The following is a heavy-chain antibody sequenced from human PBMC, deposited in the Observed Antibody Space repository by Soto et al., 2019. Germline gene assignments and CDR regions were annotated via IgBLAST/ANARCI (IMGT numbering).Heavy chain of an antibody. CDR1: GFAVSIFW. J-gene: IGHJ4*01. CDR2: IKRDGSEK. CDR3: TTDSYITTITVRFDY. Sequence: PGGSLRLSCAASGFAVSIFWMSWVRQAPGKGLEWVANIKRDGSEKYYVDSVKGRFTISRDNAKNSLYLQMNSLRAEDTAMYYCTTDSYITTITVRFDYWGHGTLVTVSS. D-gene: IGHD3-22*01. V-gene: IGHV3-7*03.